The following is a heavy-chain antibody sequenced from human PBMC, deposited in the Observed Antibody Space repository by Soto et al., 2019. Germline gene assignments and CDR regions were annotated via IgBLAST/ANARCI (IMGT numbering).Heavy chain of an antibody. CDR3: TTAGYPVLRFLEWFVLFDY. J-gene: IGHJ4*02. V-gene: IGHV3-15*01. CDR2: IKSKTDGGTT. Sequence: EVQLVESGGGLVKPGGSLRLSCAASGFTFSNAWMSWVRQAPGKGLEWVGRIKSKTDGGTTDYAAPVKGRFTISRDDSKHPLYRQLNSLKTEDTAVYYCTTAGYPVLRFLEWFVLFDYWGQGTLVTVSS. D-gene: IGHD3-3*01. CDR1: GFTFSNAW.